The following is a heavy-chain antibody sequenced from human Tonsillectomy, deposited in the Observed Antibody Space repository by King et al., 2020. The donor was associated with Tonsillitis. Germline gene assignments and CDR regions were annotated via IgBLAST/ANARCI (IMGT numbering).Heavy chain of an antibody. J-gene: IGHJ4*02. CDR1: GFTFRSHA. CDR2: ITWKGSTI. V-gene: IGHV3-48*04. D-gene: IGHD2-15*01. CDR3: ARDQDDYGSGVSCKNLDY. Sequence: VQLVESGGGLVQPGGSLRLSCAGSGFTFRSHAMNWVRQAPGEGLEWISYITWKGSTIYYADSVKGRFTISRDNAKHSLYLQMNSLRAEDTAMYFWARDQDDYGSGVSCKNLDYWGQGTLVTVSS.